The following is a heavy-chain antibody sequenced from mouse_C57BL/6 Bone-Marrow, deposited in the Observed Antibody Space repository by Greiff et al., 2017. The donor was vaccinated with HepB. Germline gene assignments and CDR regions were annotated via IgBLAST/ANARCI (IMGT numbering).Heavy chain of an antibody. CDR3: APMVSYYFDH. V-gene: IGHV1-4*01. CDR2: INPSSGYT. J-gene: IGHJ2*01. D-gene: IGHD1-1*02. CDR1: GYTFTSYT. Sequence: QVQLKQSGAELARPGASVKMSCKASGYTFTSYTMHWVKQRPGQGLEWIGYINPSSGYTKYNQKFKDKDTLTADKSSSTAYMQLGSLTSVDSTVYYCAPMVSYYFDHWGQGTTPTISS.